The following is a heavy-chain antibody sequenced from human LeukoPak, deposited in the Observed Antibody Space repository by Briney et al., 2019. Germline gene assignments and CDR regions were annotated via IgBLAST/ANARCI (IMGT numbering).Heavy chain of an antibody. CDR2: IWYDGSNK. CDR3: ARAFIAVAPYFDYYGMDV. CDR1: GFTFSSYG. D-gene: IGHD6-19*01. V-gene: IGHV3-33*01. J-gene: IGHJ6*02. Sequence: PGGSLRLSCAASGFTFSSYGMHWVRQAPGKGLEWVAVIWYDGSNKYYADSVKGRFTISRDNSKNTLYLQMNSLRAEDTAVYYCARAFIAVAPYFDYYGMDVWGQGTTVTVSS.